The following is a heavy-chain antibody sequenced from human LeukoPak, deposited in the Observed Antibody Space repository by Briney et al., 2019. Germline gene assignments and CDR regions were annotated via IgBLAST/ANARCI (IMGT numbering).Heavy chain of an antibody. Sequence: GGSLRLSCAASGFTFGSYGMHWVRRAPGKGLDWVAFVRYDGNNPYYSASVMGRFTISRDNSKNTVLLQMNNLRLEDAAVYYCARGSRYGDYPYYCDFWGQGTLVTVSS. CDR3: ARGSRYGDYPYYCDF. V-gene: IGHV3-30*02. CDR1: GFTFGSYG. J-gene: IGHJ4*02. CDR2: VRYDGNNP. D-gene: IGHD4-17*01.